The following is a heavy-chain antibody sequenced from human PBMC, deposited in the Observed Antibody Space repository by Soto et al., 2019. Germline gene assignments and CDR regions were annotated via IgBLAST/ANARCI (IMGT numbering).Heavy chain of an antibody. Sequence: QVQLVESGGGVVQPGRSLRLSCAASGFTFSSYGMHWVRQAPGKGLEWVAVISYDGSNKYYADSVKGRFTISRDNSKNTLYQQMNSLRAEDTAVYYCAKDLGLVSKPPGIVDYWGQGTLVTVSS. CDR2: ISYDGSNK. CDR3: AKDLGLVSKPPGIVDY. J-gene: IGHJ4*02. CDR1: GFTFSSYG. D-gene: IGHD6-19*01. V-gene: IGHV3-30*18.